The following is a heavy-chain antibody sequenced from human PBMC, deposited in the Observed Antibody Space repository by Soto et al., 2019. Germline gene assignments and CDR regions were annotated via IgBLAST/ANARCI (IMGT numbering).Heavy chain of an antibody. CDR2: INSDGSST. Sequence: EVQLVESGGGLVQPGGSLRLSCAASGFTFSSYWMHWVRQAPGKGLVWVSRINSDGSSTSYADSVKGRFTISRDNAKNTLYLQMNSLSAEDTAVYYCARGLASDIVATMVHYYYGMDVWGQGTTVTVSS. J-gene: IGHJ6*02. D-gene: IGHD5-12*01. CDR1: GFTFSSYW. CDR3: ARGLASDIVATMVHYYYGMDV. V-gene: IGHV3-74*01.